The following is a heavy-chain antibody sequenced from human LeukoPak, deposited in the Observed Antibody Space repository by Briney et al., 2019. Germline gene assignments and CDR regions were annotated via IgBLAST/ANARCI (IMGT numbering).Heavy chain of an antibody. CDR3: ARVSGAVTNFDC. V-gene: IGHV3-11*01. CDR2: ISSSGSTI. Sequence: SGGSLRLSCAASGFTFSDYYMSWIRQAPGKGLEWVSYISSSGSTIYYADSVKGRFTISRDNAENSLYLQMNSLRAEDTAVYYCARVSGAVTNFDCWGQGTLVTVSS. J-gene: IGHJ4*02. CDR1: GFTFSDYY. D-gene: IGHD6-19*01.